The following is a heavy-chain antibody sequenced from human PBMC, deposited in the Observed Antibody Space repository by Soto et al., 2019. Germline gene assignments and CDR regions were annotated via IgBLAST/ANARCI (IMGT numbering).Heavy chain of an antibody. D-gene: IGHD1-26*01. V-gene: IGHV3-15*01. CDR1: GFTFDNAW. CDR2: IKSKTHGGTT. CDR3: ATLVGLLAPGTFDC. J-gene: IGHJ4*02. Sequence: EVQLVESGGGLVKPGGSLRLSCAASGFTFDNAWMSWFRQAPGKGLEWVGRIKSKTHGGTTEYAAAVKGRFTISSDDSIYTLYLQLNSLKAEDTAVYSCATLVGLLAPGTFDCWGQGTLVTVFS.